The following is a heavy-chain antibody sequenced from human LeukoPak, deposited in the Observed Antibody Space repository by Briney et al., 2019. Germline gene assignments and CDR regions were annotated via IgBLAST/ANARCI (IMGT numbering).Heavy chain of an antibody. J-gene: IGHJ4*02. CDR3: ARASYCSSTSCSHAFLNY. D-gene: IGHD2-2*01. V-gene: IGHV3-21*01. CDR1: GFTFSSYS. Sequence: KPGGSLRLSCAASGFTFSSYSMNWVRQAPGKGLEWVSSISSSSSYIYYADSVKGRFTISRDNAKNSLYLQMNSLRAEDTAVYYCARASYCSSTSCSHAFLNYWGQGTLVTVSS. CDR2: ISSSSSYI.